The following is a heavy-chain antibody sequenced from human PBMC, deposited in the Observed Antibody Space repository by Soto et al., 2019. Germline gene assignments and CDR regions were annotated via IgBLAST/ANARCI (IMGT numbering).Heavy chain of an antibody. V-gene: IGHV1-46*01. CDR3: ARDQVGPTSGAVDY. CDR1: GYTFTAYY. CDR2: INSSGGRT. D-gene: IGHD1-26*01. Sequence: QVRLVQSGAEVKKPGASVKVSCKASGYTFTAYYIHWVRQAPGHGLEWMGIINSSGGRTTYAQKFQDRLTVTRDTSTSTVYMDLSSLRSEDTAVYYCARDQVGPTSGAVDYWGHGTLVTVSS. J-gene: IGHJ4*01.